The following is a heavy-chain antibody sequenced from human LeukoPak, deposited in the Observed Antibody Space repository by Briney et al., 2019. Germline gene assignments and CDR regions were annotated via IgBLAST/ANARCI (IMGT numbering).Heavy chain of an antibody. J-gene: IGHJ4*02. V-gene: IGHV4-39*01. CDR2: IYYSVST. D-gene: IGHD7-27*01. CDR3: ASNWGGDEYYFDY. CDR1: GGSLRSSSYY. Sequence: PSATLSLTCTVPGGSLRSSSYYWGCIRHPPGKGLEWLASIYYSVSTYYNPSLKSRVTISVDTSKNQFALRLSSVTAADTAVYYCASNWGGDEYYFDYWGQGSLVTVSS.